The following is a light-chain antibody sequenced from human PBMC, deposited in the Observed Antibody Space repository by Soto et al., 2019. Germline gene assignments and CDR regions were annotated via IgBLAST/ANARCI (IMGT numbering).Light chain of an antibody. CDR1: SSDVGGYHY. CDR3: CSYAGSYTLV. CDR2: GGN. Sequence: QSALTQPLSVSGSPGQSVTLSCTGTSSDVGGYHYVSWYQHHPGKAPKIIIYGGNKRPSGVPDRFSGSKSGNTASLTISGHQTEDEADYYCCSYAGSYTLVFGGGTKVTVL. J-gene: IGLJ2*01. V-gene: IGLV2-11*01.